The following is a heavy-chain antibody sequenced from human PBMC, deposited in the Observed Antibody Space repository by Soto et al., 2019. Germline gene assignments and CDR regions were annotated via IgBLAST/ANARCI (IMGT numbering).Heavy chain of an antibody. CDR3: ARGASVTYYYYYMDV. J-gene: IGHJ6*03. CDR1: GGSISSYY. CDR2: IYYSGST. V-gene: IGHV4-59*01. D-gene: IGHD4-17*01. Sequence: SETLCLTCTVSGGSISSYYWSWIRQPPGKGLEWIGYIYYSGSTNYNPSLKSRVTISVDTSKNQFSLKLSSVTAADTAVYYCARGASVTYYYYYMDVWGKGTTVTVSS.